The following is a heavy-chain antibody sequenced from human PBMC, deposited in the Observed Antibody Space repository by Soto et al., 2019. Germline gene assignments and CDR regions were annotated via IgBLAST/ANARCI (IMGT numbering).Heavy chain of an antibody. CDR3: TSGMIVVVAASKIAGY. D-gene: IGHD2-15*01. Sequence: EVQLVESGGGLVKPGGSLRLSCAASGFTFDNAWMNWVRQAPGKGMEWVGRIKGKGYDGATDYAAPVKGRFTISRDDSKNTLYLQMNSRKAEDTAVYYCTSGMIVVVAASKIAGYWGQGTLVNVSS. CDR1: GFTFDNAW. J-gene: IGHJ1*01. V-gene: IGHV3-15*07. CDR2: IKGKGYDGAT.